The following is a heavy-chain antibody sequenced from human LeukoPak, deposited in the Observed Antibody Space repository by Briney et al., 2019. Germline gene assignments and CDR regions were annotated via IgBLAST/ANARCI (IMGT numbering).Heavy chain of an antibody. CDR2: IYTSGST. J-gene: IGHJ6*03. D-gene: IGHD3-22*01. Sequence: SQTLSLTCTVSGGSISSGSYYWSWIRQPAGKGLEWIGRIYTSGSTNYNPSLKSRVTISVDTSENQFSLKLSSVTAADTAVYYCARGDRSDSPYYYYYMDVWGKGTTVTVSS. CDR1: GGSISSGSYY. V-gene: IGHV4-61*02. CDR3: ARGDRSDSPYYYYYMDV.